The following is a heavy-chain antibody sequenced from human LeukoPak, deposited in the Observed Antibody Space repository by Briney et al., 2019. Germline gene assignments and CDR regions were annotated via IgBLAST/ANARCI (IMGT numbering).Heavy chain of an antibody. Sequence: ASVKVSCKASGYTFTSYDINWVRQATGQGLEWMGWMNPNSGNTGYAQKFQGRVTMTRSTSISTAYMELGSLRSEDTAVYYCARDCGSSTSCSVGGWGQGTLVTVSS. CDR2: MNPNSGNT. V-gene: IGHV1-8*01. D-gene: IGHD2-2*01. J-gene: IGHJ4*02. CDR3: ARDCGSSTSCSVGG. CDR1: GYTFTSYD.